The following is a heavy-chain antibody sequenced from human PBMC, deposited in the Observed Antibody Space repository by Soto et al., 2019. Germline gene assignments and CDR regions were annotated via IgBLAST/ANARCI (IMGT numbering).Heavy chain of an antibody. CDR2: IYYSGST. J-gene: IGHJ4*02. Sequence: SEALSLTCTVSGGSISSGDYYWSWIRQPPGKGLEWIGYIYYSGSTYYNPSLKSRVTISVDTSKNQFSLKLSSVTAADTAVYYCARARRYHRGVTTPDPARGLFHNLKAYYLDYWGQGTLVTVSS. V-gene: IGHV4-30-4*01. CDR1: GGSISSGDYY. CDR3: ARARRYHRGVTTPDPARGLFHNLKAYYLDY. D-gene: IGHD4-17*01.